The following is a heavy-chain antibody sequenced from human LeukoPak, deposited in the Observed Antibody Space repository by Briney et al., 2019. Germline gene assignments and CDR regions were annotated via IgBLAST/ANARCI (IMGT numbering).Heavy chain of an antibody. V-gene: IGHV1-2*06. CDR2: INPNSGGT. D-gene: IGHD4/OR15-4a*01. CDR1: GYTFTGYY. CDR3: ARGGPTYGSKYNWFGP. J-gene: IGHJ5*02. Sequence: ASVKVSCKASGYTFTGYYIHWVRQAPGQGLEWMGRINPNSGGTNYAQKFQGRVTMTRDTSISTVYVELSRLRSDDTAVYYCARGGPTYGSKYNWFGPWGQGTLVTVSS.